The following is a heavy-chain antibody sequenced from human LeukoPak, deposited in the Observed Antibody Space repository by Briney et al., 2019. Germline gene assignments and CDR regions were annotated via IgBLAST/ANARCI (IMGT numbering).Heavy chain of an antibody. V-gene: IGHV3-48*04. CDR1: GFTFTSYA. Sequence: GGSLRLSCAASGFTFTSYAMSWVRQAPGKGLEWVSYISSRGSTIYYADSVKGRFTISRDNAKNSLYLQMNSLRAEDTAVYYCARESSSSSDYWGQGTLVTVSS. CDR3: ARESSSSSDY. CDR2: ISSRGSTI. J-gene: IGHJ4*02. D-gene: IGHD6-6*01.